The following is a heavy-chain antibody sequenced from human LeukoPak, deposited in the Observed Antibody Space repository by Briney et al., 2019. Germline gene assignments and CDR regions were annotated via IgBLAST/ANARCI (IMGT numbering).Heavy chain of an antibody. Sequence: SETLSLTCTVAGDSFTGTNHHWGWIRQPPGKGLEWIGSVFHSGSTYYNPSLKSRVSISIDTSKNQFSLNVTPVTAADTARYYCAREIEEGQRITVSGMVIMVWFDHWGQGTLVTVSS. D-gene: IGHD3-3*01. J-gene: IGHJ5*02. CDR1: GDSFTGTNHH. CDR3: AREIEEGQRITVSGMVIMVWFDH. V-gene: IGHV4-39*07. CDR2: VFHSGST.